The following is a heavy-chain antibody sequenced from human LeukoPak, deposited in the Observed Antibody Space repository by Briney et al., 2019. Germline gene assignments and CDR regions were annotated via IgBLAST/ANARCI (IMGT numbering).Heavy chain of an antibody. V-gene: IGHV1-46*01. CDR2: INPSGGST. CDR3: AGNYGSGSYPQTDDAFDI. CDR1: GYTFTSYY. D-gene: IGHD3-10*01. Sequence: ASVKVSCKASGYTFTSYYMHWVRQAPGQGLEWMGIINPSGGSTSYAQKFQGRVTMTRDTSTSTVYMELSSLRSEDTAVYYCAGNYGSGSYPQTDDAFDIWGQGTMVTVSS. J-gene: IGHJ3*02.